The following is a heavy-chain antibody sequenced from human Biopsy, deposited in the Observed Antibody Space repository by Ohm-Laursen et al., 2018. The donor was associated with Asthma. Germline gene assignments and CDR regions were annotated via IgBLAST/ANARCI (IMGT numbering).Heavy chain of an antibody. Sequence: SVKVSCKAPGGTFSNFAISWVRQAPGQGLEWLGGIMTVFGTTNYAQKFQGRVTITADESMNTAYMEVTSLRSEDTAIYYCARCQVGYSSGWSLLLKKIYYSGMDVWGQGTAVTVSS. V-gene: IGHV1-69*13. J-gene: IGHJ6*02. CDR1: GGTFSNFA. D-gene: IGHD6-19*01. CDR3: ARCQVGYSSGWSLLLKKIYYSGMDV. CDR2: IMTVFGTT.